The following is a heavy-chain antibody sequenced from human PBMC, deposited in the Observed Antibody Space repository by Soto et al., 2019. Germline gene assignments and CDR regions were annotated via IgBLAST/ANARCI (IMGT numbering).Heavy chain of an antibody. CDR2: ISYDGSNK. CDR1: GFTFSSYG. CDR3: AKGYGGSKPGLLDV. Sequence: PGGSLRLSCAASGFTFSSYGMHWVRQAPGKGLEWVAVISYDGSNKYYADSVKGRFTISRDNSKNTLYLQMNSLRAEDTAVYYCAKGYGGSKPGLLDVWGQGTTVTVSS. D-gene: IGHD3-10*01. J-gene: IGHJ6*02. V-gene: IGHV3-30*18.